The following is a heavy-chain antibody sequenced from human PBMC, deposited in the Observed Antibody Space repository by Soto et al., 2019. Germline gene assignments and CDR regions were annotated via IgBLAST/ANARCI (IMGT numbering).Heavy chain of an antibody. Sequence: PSETLSLTCTVSGGSISIGGYYWSCIRQHPGKGLEWIGYIYYSGSTYYNPSLKSRVTISVDTSKNQFSLKLSSVTAADTAVYYCAREIYRYSYGKTFDYWGQGTLVTVSS. D-gene: IGHD5-18*01. CDR1: GGSISIGGYY. V-gene: IGHV4-31*03. CDR3: AREIYRYSYGKTFDY. CDR2: IYYSGST. J-gene: IGHJ4*02.